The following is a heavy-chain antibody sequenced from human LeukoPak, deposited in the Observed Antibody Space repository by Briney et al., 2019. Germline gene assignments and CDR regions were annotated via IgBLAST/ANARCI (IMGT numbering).Heavy chain of an antibody. V-gene: IGHV3-66*01. Sequence: GGSLRLSCVASGFIVSSNYMSWVRQAPGKGLEWVSVIYSGDKTYYADSVKGRFTISRDTSKNTLYLQMNSLRAEDTAVYYCARERGDYAIADYWGQGTLVTVSS. J-gene: IGHJ4*02. CDR1: GFIVSSNY. CDR3: ARERGDYAIADY. D-gene: IGHD4-17*01. CDR2: IYSGDKT.